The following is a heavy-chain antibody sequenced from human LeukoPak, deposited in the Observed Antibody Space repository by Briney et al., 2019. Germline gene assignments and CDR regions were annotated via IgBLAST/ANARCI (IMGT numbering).Heavy chain of an antibody. D-gene: IGHD3-22*01. CDR3: AKGGGSGYINDY. CDR2: ISGTGGST. Sequence: GGSLRLSCTASGFTFTSYAMSWVRQAPGKGLEWVSVISGTGGSTNHADSVKGRFTISRDNSKNSLYLQMNSLRAEDTAVYYCAKGGGSGYINDYWGQGTLVTVSS. J-gene: IGHJ4*02. V-gene: IGHV3-23*01. CDR1: GFTFTSYA.